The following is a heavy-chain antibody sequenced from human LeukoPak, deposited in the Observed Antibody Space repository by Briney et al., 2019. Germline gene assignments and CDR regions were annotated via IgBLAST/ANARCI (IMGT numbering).Heavy chain of an antibody. CDR2: IYPGDSET. CDR3: ARLSYCGGDCHYNSYFDF. V-gene: IGHV5-51*01. CDR1: GYGFFGYW. J-gene: IGHJ4*02. Sequence: GESLQISCEGSGYGFFGYWIAWVRQMPGKGLEGMGKIYPGDSETRYSPSFHGQVTISADKSISTAYLPWSSVQASDSAMYYCARLSYCGGDCHYNSYFDFWGQGTLVSVSS. D-gene: IGHD2-21*02.